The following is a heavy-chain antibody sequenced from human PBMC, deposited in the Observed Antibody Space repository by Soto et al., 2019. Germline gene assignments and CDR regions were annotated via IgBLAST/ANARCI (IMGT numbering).Heavy chain of an antibody. Sequence: QVQLVQSGAEVKMPGASVKVSCKTSGYTFTKYYIHWARQAPGQGLEWMGMINPYTGSTTYAQMFQGRVTMTGDTSTTIVYIELSSLTSEDTAFYYCLFMPKFEVWFDPWGQGTLVTVSS. CDR2: INPYTGST. CDR3: LFMPKFEVWFDP. D-gene: IGHD2-2*01. CDR1: GYTFTKYY. V-gene: IGHV1-46*01. J-gene: IGHJ5*02.